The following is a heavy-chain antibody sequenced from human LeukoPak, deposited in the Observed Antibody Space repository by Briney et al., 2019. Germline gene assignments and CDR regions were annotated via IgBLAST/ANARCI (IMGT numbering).Heavy chain of an antibody. Sequence: SVKVSCKASGGTFISYAISWVRQAPGQGLEWMGRIIPIFGTANYAQKFQGRVTITTDESTSTAYMELSSLRSEDTAVYYCARHQSPAAQLWLRGPEYFQHWGQGTLVTVSS. CDR3: ARHQSPAAQLWLRGPEYFQH. D-gene: IGHD5-18*01. V-gene: IGHV1-69*05. J-gene: IGHJ1*01. CDR1: GGTFISYA. CDR2: IIPIFGTA.